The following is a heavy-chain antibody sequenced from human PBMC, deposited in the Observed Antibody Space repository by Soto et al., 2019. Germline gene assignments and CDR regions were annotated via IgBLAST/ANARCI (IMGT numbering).Heavy chain of an antibody. J-gene: IGHJ4*02. D-gene: IGHD3-22*01. Sequence: GASVKVSCKASGYTLTGYYMHWVRQAPGQGLEWMGWINPNSGGTNYAQKFQGWVTMTRDTSISTAYMELSRLRSDDTAVYYCARGAYYYDSSGPFDYWGQGTLVTVSS. CDR3: ARGAYYYDSSGPFDY. CDR1: GYTLTGYY. V-gene: IGHV1-2*04. CDR2: INPNSGGT.